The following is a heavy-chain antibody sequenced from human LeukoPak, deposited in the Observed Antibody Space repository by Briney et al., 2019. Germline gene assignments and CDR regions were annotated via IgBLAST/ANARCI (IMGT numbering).Heavy chain of an antibody. CDR3: ARDQGYSSSLFDY. J-gene: IGHJ4*02. Sequence: GGSLRLSCAASGFTFSSYSMNWVRQAPGKGLEWVSSISSSSSYIYYADSVKGRFTISRDNAKNSLYLQMNGLRAEDTAVYYCARDQGYSSSLFDYWGQGTLVTVSS. CDR2: ISSSSSYI. D-gene: IGHD6-6*01. V-gene: IGHV3-21*01. CDR1: GFTFSSYS.